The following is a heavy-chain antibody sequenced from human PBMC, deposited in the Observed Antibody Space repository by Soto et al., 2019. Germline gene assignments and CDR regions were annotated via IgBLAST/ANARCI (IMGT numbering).Heavy chain of an antibody. CDR2: ISSSSSTI. Sequence: PCGSLRLSCAASGFTFSSYSMNWFRQAPGKGLEWVSYISSSSSTIYYADSVKGRFTISRDNAKNSLYLQMNSLRDEDTAVYYRARDWRVAARPGWFDPWGQGTQVTVSS. CDR1: GFTFSSYS. J-gene: IGHJ5*02. D-gene: IGHD6-6*01. V-gene: IGHV3-48*02. CDR3: ARDWRVAARPGWFDP.